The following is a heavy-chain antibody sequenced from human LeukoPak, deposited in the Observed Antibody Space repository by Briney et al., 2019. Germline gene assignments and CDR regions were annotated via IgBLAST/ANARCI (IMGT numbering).Heavy chain of an antibody. CDR1: GFTFSSYA. V-gene: IGHV3-23*01. CDR2: ISGSGGNT. J-gene: IGHJ4*02. CDR3: AKGSLGSWYFFDY. Sequence: GGSLRVSCAASGFTFSSYAVSWVRQAPGKGPEWVSTISGSGGNTYYADSVKGRFTISRDNSKNTLWLQMNSLRAEDTALYYCAKGSLGSWYFFDYWGQGTLVTASS. D-gene: IGHD6-13*01.